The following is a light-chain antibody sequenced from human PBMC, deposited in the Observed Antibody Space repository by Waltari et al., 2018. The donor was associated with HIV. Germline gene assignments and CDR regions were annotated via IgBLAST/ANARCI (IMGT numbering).Light chain of an antibody. Sequence: QSVLTQPPSVSGAPGQRVTISCTGSSSNIVAGYDVPWYQQLPGTAPKLLIYGNSNRPSGVPDRFSGSKSGTSASLAITGLQAEDEADYYCQSYDSSMSLYVFGTGTKVTVL. CDR3: QSYDSSMSLYV. V-gene: IGLV1-40*01. CDR2: GNS. J-gene: IGLJ1*01. CDR1: SSNIVAGYD.